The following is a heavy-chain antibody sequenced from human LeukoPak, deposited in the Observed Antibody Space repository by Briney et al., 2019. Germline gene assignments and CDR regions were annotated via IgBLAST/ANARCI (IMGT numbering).Heavy chain of an antibody. J-gene: IGHJ4*02. V-gene: IGHV3-74*01. CDR1: GFTFSSYW. CDR2: INTDGSST. D-gene: IGHD1-26*01. CDR3: ARDLMGAPGY. Sequence: QPGGSLRPSCAASGFTFSSYWMHWVRQAPGEGLVWVSRINTDGSSTNYADSVKGRFTISRDNAKNTLYLQMNSLRAEDTAVYYCARDLMGAPGYWGQGTLVTVSS.